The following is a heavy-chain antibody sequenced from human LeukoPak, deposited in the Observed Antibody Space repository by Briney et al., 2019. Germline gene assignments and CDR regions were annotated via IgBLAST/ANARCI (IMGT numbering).Heavy chain of an antibody. CDR2: IYPGDSDT. V-gene: IGHV5-51*01. CDR1: GYSFTSYW. Sequence: GESLKISCKGSGYSFTSYWIGWVRQMPGKGLEWMGIIYPGDSDTRYSPSFQGQVTISADKSINTAYLQWNSLKASDTAMYCCARSQFPNWFDPWGQGTLVTVSS. CDR3: ARSQFPNWFDP. J-gene: IGHJ5*02.